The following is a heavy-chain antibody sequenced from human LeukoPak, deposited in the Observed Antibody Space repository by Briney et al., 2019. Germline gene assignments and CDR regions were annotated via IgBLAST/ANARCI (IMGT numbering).Heavy chain of an antibody. CDR2: INPNSGGT. Sequence: GASVKVSCKASGYTFTGYYMHWVRQAPGQGLEWMGWINPNSGGTNYAQKFQGRVTMTRDTSISTAYMELSRLRSDDTAVYYCAKDRTTYYDFWSGYYSGGFDYWGQGTLVTVSS. J-gene: IGHJ4*02. CDR3: AKDRTTYYDFWSGYYSGGFDY. V-gene: IGHV1-2*02. D-gene: IGHD3-3*01. CDR1: GYTFTGYY.